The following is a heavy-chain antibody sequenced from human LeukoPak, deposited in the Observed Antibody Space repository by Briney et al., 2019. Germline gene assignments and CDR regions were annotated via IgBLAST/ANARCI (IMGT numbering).Heavy chain of an antibody. J-gene: IGHJ4*02. Sequence: GGALRLSCAASGFTFSSYAMSWVRQAPGKGLEWVSAIRDSGNSTHYADSVKGRFTTSRDNSKNTLFLQMNSLRAEDTAIYYCAKYGTQDSGSSHFDYWGQGALVTVSS. CDR3: AKYGTQDSGSSHFDY. V-gene: IGHV3-23*01. CDR2: IRDSGNST. D-gene: IGHD1-26*01. CDR1: GFTFSSYA.